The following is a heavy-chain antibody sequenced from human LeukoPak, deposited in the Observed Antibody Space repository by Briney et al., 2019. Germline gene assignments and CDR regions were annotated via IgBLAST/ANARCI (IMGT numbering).Heavy chain of an antibody. V-gene: IGHV1-2*02. Sequence: GASVMGSCKASGYTFTGYYMHWVRQAPGQGLEWMGWINPNSGGTNYAQKFQGRVTMTRDTSISTAYMELSRLRSDDTAVYYCARDRVNSYGRDRLDYWGQGTLVTVFS. J-gene: IGHJ4*02. CDR2: INPNSGGT. CDR1: GYTFTGYY. D-gene: IGHD5-18*01. CDR3: ARDRVNSYGRDRLDY.